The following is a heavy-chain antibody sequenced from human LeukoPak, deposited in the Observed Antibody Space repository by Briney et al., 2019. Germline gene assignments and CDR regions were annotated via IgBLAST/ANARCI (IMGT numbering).Heavy chain of an antibody. D-gene: IGHD3-10*01. Sequence: GGSLRLSCAASGFTFSSYAMSWVRQAPGKGLEWVSAISGSGGSTYYADSVKGRFTISRDNAKNSLYLQMDSLRAEDTAVYYCAKASVWTMVRVVSYFDEWGQGIQVTVSS. CDR1: GFTFSSYA. J-gene: IGHJ4*02. CDR2: ISGSGGST. CDR3: AKASVWTMVRVVSYFDE. V-gene: IGHV3-23*01.